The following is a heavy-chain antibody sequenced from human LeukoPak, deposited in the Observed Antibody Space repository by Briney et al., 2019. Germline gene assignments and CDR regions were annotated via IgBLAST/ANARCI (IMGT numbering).Heavy chain of an antibody. J-gene: IGHJ4*02. V-gene: IGHV4-34*01. CDR1: GGSFSGKY. Sequence: PSETLSLTCAVSGGSFSGKYWTWIRQPPGKGLEWNGEITYSGSIYYNPSLKSRVTMSVDTSKNQFSLKLNSVTAADTAVYYCARDLMTWGQGTLVTVSS. CDR2: ITYSGSI. CDR3: ARDLMT.